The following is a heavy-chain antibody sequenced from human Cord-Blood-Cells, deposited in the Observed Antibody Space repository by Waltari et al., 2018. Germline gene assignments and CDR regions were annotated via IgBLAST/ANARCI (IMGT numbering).Heavy chain of an antibody. Sequence: QVQLQQWGAGLLKPSDTLSLTCAVYGGSFSGYYWSWIRQPPGKGLEWIGETNQSGRTNYTTSLKSRFTISVDTSKTQFSMKLSSGTAADTAVYYCASGVVVVPAATSRSWYFDLWGRGTLVTVSS. D-gene: IGHD2-2*01. CDR3: ASGVVVVPAATSRSWYFDL. CDR2: TNQSGRT. J-gene: IGHJ2*01. CDR1: GGSFSGYY. V-gene: IGHV4-34*01.